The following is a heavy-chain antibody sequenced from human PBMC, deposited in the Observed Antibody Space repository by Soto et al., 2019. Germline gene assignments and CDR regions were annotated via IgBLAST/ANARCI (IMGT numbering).Heavy chain of an antibody. D-gene: IGHD3-10*01. CDR1: GDTFIFYT. CDR2: INPILSMS. CDR3: ATNYGSGYRAFDF. V-gene: IGHV1-69*02. Sequence: GASVKVSCKASGDTFIFYTINWVRQAPGLGLEWLGRINPILSMSNYAQYFQGRVTITADKSTSTAYMELSSLRSEDTAMYYCATNYGSGYRAFDFWGQGALVTV. J-gene: IGHJ4*02.